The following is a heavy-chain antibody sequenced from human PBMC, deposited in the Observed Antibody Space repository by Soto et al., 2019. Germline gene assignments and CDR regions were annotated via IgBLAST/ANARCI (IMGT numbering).Heavy chain of an antibody. J-gene: IGHJ5*02. D-gene: IGHD3-9*01. CDR3: ARTIHL. CDR2: IQPDGSGK. CDR1: GFTFTSDW. V-gene: IGHV3-7*01. Sequence: EVQLVESGGDLVQPGGSLRLSCVASGFTFTSDWMSWVRQAPGKGLEWVANIQPDGSGKFYVDSVKGRFTISRDNAKNSLYLQMNSLRAEDTALYYCARTIHLWGQGTPVTVSS.